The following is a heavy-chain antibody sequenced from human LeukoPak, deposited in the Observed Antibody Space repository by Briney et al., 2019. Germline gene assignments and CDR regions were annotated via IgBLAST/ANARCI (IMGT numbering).Heavy chain of an antibody. CDR1: GGSFSGYY. V-gene: IGHV4-34*01. CDR2: INHSGST. CDR3: ARHGWKWELLS. J-gene: IGHJ5*02. Sequence: PSETLSLTCAVYGGSFSGYYWSWIRQPPGKGLEWIGEINHSGSTNYNPSLKSRVTISVDTSKNQFSLKLSSVTAADTAVYYCARHGWKWELLSWGQGTLVTVSS. D-gene: IGHD1-26*01.